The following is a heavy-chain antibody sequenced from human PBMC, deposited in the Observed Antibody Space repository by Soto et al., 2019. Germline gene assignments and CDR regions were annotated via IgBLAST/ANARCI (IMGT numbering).Heavy chain of an antibody. CDR2: IYPSGTI. CDR1: GVSITTNGYS. Sequence: KSSETLSLTCAVSGVSITTNGYSWSWIRQPPGKGLEWIGYIYPSGTIFYNPSLNSRVTISADTSNNQFSLKLTSVTAADTAVYYCARVVGIAAAKPRYYYYGMDVWGQGTTVTVSS. D-gene: IGHD6-13*01. CDR3: ARVVGIAAAKPRYYYYGMDV. J-gene: IGHJ6*02. V-gene: IGHV4-30-2*01.